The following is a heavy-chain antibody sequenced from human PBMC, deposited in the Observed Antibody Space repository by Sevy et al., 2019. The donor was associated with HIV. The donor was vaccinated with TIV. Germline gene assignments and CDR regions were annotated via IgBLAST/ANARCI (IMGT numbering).Heavy chain of an antibody. Sequence: GGSLRLSCASSGFTFSSYTLNWVRQAPGKGLEWVSSISTTSSHIMYADSVKGRFTVSRDNAKNSLYLQMNSLRAEDTAVYYCARVRYCSGGGCYSLDYWGQGTRVTVSS. CDR1: GFTFSSYT. D-gene: IGHD2-15*01. CDR3: ARVRYCSGGGCYSLDY. V-gene: IGHV3-21*01. J-gene: IGHJ4*02. CDR2: ISTTSSHI.